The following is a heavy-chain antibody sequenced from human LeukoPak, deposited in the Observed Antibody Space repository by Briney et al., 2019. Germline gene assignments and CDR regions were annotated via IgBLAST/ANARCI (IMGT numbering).Heavy chain of an antibody. CDR1: GYIFTNYD. CDR3: ARDNNGGNYHEARFDY. Sequence: ASVKVSSKASGYIFTNYDITWVRQAPGQGLEWMGWISTYNGNTDYGEKFQDRVTMTTDTSTSTAYMDLRSLRSDDTAVYYCARDNNGGNYHEARFDYWGQGALVTVSS. CDR2: ISTYNGNT. D-gene: IGHD4/OR15-4a*01. J-gene: IGHJ4*02. V-gene: IGHV1-18*01.